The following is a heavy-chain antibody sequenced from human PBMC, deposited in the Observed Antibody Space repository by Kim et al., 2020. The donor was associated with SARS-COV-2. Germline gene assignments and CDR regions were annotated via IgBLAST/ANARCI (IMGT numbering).Heavy chain of an antibody. Sequence: ASVKVSCKASGYTFSRYYINWVRQAPGQGLEWMGGINTSTGSTGYPQKFQGRVTMSRDTSTSTVYMELSSLRFEDTAVYYCARAAAVGYGGGWNAFDIWGQGTVVTLSS. V-gene: IGHV1-46*01. J-gene: IGHJ3*02. CDR2: INTSTGST. D-gene: IGHD2-8*02. CDR3: ARAAAVGYGGGWNAFDI. CDR1: GYTFSRYY.